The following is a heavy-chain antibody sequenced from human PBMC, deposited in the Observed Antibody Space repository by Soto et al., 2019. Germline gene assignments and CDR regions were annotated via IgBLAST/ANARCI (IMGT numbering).Heavy chain of an antibody. Sequence: SETLSLTCTVSGGSVRSGSYYWSWVRQPPGKGLEWIGYIFYTGSTNYNPSLKSRVTISIDTSKSQFSLKLSSATAADTAVYYCARWGPMITFDTPYYFAYWGQGTLVTVSS. J-gene: IGHJ4*02. CDR1: GGSVRSGSYY. V-gene: IGHV4-61*01. CDR2: IFYTGST. CDR3: ARWGPMITFDTPYYFAY. D-gene: IGHD3-16*01.